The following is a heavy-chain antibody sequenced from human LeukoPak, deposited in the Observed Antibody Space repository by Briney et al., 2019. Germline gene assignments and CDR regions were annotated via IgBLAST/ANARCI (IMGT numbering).Heavy chain of an antibody. CDR3: AHTRAAGGFSFDY. V-gene: IGHV2-5*01. CDR2: IYWNDDK. J-gene: IGHJ4*02. CDR1: GFSIRTTAVG. Sequence: SGPTLVKPTQTLTLTCAFSGFSIRTTAVGVGWIRQPPGKALEWLALIYWNDDKRYSSSMKSRLTVTKDTSKNQVVLTMANMDPVDTATHYCAHTRAAGGFSFDYWGQGALVTVSS. D-gene: IGHD6-13*01.